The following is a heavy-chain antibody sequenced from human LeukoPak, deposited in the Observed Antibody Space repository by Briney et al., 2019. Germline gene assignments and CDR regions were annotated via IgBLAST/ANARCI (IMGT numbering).Heavy chain of an antibody. CDR1: GYTFTSYA. D-gene: IGHD3-10*01. Sequence: GASVKASCKASGYTFTSYALTWVRHAPGQALDCLGWLNTNTGNPTYAQGFTGRFVFSLDTSVSTAYLQISSLKAEDTAVYYCARTMVLLSPYFDYWGQGTLVTVSS. CDR3: ARTMVLLSPYFDY. V-gene: IGHV7-4-1*02. J-gene: IGHJ4*02. CDR2: LNTNTGNP.